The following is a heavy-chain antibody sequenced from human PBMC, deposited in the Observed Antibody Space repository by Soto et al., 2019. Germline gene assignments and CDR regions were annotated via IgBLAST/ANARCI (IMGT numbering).Heavy chain of an antibody. CDR1: GYTFTSYA. Sequence: GASVKVSCKASGYTFTSYAMHWVRQAPGQRLEWMGWINAGNGNTKYSQKFQGRVTITRDTSASTAYMELSSLRSEDTAVYYCARVRSYYGSGSRQSYYYYYGMDVWGQGTTVTVSS. D-gene: IGHD3-10*01. CDR2: INAGNGNT. J-gene: IGHJ6*02. CDR3: ARVRSYYGSGSRQSYYYYYGMDV. V-gene: IGHV1-3*01.